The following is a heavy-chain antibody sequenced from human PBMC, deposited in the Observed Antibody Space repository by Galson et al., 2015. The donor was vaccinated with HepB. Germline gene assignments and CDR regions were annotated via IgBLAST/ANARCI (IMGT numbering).Heavy chain of an antibody. CDR3: ARLLRTYYYDSRGLDP. D-gene: IGHD3-22*01. CDR1: GGTFSSYA. V-gene: IGHV1-69*13. Sequence: SVKVSCKASGGTFSSYAISWVRQAPGQGLEWMGGIIPIFGTANYAQKFQGRVTITADESTSTAYMELSSLRSEDTAVYYCARLLRTYYYDSRGLDPWGQGTLVTVSS. J-gene: IGHJ5*02. CDR2: IIPIFGTA.